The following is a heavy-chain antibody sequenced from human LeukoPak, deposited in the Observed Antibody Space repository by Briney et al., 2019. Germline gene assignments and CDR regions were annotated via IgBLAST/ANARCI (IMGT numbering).Heavy chain of an antibody. CDR1: GGSFNGYY. Sequence: SETLSLTCAVYGGSFNGYYWTWIRQPPGKGLEWIGEISHSGNTNYNPSLKSRVTISVDTSKNQFSLKLTSVTAADTAVYYCARREVETTFYYFYYMDVWGKGTTVTVSS. V-gene: IGHV4-34*01. CDR3: ARREVETTFYYFYYMDV. J-gene: IGHJ6*03. CDR2: ISHSGNT. D-gene: IGHD2/OR15-2a*01.